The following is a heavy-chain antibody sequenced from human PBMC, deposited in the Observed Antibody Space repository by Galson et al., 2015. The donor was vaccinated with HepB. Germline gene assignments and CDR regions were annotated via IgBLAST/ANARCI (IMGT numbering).Heavy chain of an antibody. Sequence: SLRLSCAASRFTFSSYAMSWVRQAPGKGLEWVSAISGSGGSTYYADSVKGRFTISRDNSKNTLYLQMNSLRAEDTAVYYCAKDAHSDGSGGSCRFDYWGQGTLVTVSS. CDR2: ISGSGGST. J-gene: IGHJ4*02. V-gene: IGHV3-23*01. CDR1: RFTFSSYA. D-gene: IGHD2-15*01. CDR3: AKDAHSDGSGGSCRFDY.